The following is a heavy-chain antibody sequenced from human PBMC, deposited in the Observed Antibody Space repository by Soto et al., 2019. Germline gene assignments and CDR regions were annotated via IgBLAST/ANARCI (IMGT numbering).Heavy chain of an antibody. CDR2: VSYDGTNT. CDR3: VEAEMWTGKGFES. CDR1: GFTFSSYT. D-gene: IGHD2-21*01. V-gene: IGHV3-30*04. Sequence: GGSLRLSCAASGFTFSSYTMHWVRQAPGRGLQWVAVVSYDGTNTYYADSVRGRFTISRDNSNSTTYLQMNNLRGDDTADYYCVEAEMWTGKGFESWGRGTRVTVSS. J-gene: IGHJ4*02.